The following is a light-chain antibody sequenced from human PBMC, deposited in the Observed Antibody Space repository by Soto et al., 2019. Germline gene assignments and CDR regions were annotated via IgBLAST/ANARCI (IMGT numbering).Light chain of an antibody. CDR1: SSNIGNTY. V-gene: IGLV1-44*01. CDR2: SND. J-gene: IGLJ3*02. Sequence: QAVLTQPPSASGTPGQRVTISCSGSSSNIGNTYVNWYQQFPGTAPKLLIFSNDHRPSGVPDRFSGSKSGTSASLAITGLQAEDEADYYCQSYDSSLSGSRVFGGGTKLTVL. CDR3: QSYDSSLSGSRV.